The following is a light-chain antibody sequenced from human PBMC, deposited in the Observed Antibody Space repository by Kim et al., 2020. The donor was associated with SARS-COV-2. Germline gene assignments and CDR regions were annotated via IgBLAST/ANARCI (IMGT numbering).Light chain of an antibody. CDR2: AAS. CDR3: QQVSSFPYT. CDR1: QGISSW. V-gene: IGKV1-12*01. J-gene: IGKJ2*01. Sequence: SASVGDRVTIACRASQGISSWLAWYQQKPGEAPKLLIYAASSLQSGVPSRFSGSGSGTDFTLTISSLQPEDFATYFCQQVSSFPYTFGQGTKLEIK.